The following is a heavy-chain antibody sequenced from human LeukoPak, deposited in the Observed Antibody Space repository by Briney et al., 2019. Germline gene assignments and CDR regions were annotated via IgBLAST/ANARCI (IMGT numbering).Heavy chain of an antibody. CDR3: ARDLKMATITRAGY. V-gene: IGHV1-18*01. D-gene: IGHD5-24*01. J-gene: IGHJ4*02. Sequence: ASVKVSCKASGYTFTSYGISWVRQAPGQGLEWMGWISAYNGNTNYAQKLQGRVTMATDTSTSTAYMELRSLRSDDTAVYYCARDLKMATITRAGYWGQGTLVTVSS. CDR1: GYTFTSYG. CDR2: ISAYNGNT.